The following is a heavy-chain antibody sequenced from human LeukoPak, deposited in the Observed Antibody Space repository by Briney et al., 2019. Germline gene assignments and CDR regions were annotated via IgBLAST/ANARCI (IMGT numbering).Heavy chain of an antibody. CDR2: INHSGST. CDR3: ARGPDPHSSSWYVNWFDP. D-gene: IGHD6-13*01. Sequence: SETLSLTCAVYGGSFSGYYWRWIRQPPGKGLEWIGEINHSGSTNYNPSLKSRVTISVDTSKNQFSLKLSSVTAADTAVYYCARGPDPHSSSWYVNWFDPWGQGTLVTVSS. J-gene: IGHJ5*02. CDR1: GGSFSGYY. V-gene: IGHV4-34*01.